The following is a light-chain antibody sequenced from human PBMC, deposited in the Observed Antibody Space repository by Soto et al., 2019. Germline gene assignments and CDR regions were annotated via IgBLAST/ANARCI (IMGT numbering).Light chain of an antibody. CDR2: AAS. CDR1: QSISSY. V-gene: IGKV1-39*01. J-gene: IGKJ4*01. Sequence: DIQMTPSPSSLSASVGDRVTITCRASQSISSYLNWYQQKPWKAPKLLIYAASSLQSGVPSRFSGSGSGTDFTLTISSLQPEDFATYDCQQSYSTPTFGGGTKVEIK. CDR3: QQSYSTPT.